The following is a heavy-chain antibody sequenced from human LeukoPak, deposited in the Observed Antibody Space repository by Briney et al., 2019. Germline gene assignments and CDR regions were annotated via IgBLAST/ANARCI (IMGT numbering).Heavy chain of an antibody. V-gene: IGHV3-7*01. CDR1: GFTFSSYW. CDR2: IKQDGSEK. Sequence: GGSLRLSCAASGFTFSSYWMSWVRQAPGKGLEWVANIKQDGSEKYYVDSVKGRFTISRDNAKNSLYLQMNSLRAEDTAVYYCAKNRLGSGYYYADYWGQGTLVTVSS. D-gene: IGHD3-22*01. J-gene: IGHJ4*02. CDR3: AKNRLGSGYYYADY.